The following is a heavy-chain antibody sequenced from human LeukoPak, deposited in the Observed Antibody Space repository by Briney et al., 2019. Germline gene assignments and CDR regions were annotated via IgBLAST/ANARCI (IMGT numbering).Heavy chain of an antibody. Sequence: GASVKVSCTASGQIFTVDSIHWVRQAPGQGLEWMGWISPKSGDSSYAQKFQGRVTMTRDTSVSIAYMELSRLRFDDTAVYFCASYPQRFLEWYYFDYWGQGTLVTVSS. CDR3: ASYPQRFLEWYYFDY. J-gene: IGHJ4*02. CDR2: ISPKSGDS. V-gene: IGHV1-2*02. D-gene: IGHD3-3*01. CDR1: GQIFTVDS.